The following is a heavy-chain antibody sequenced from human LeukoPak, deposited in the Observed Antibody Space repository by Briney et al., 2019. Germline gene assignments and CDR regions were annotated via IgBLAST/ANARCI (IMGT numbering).Heavy chain of an antibody. D-gene: IGHD3-3*01. V-gene: IGHV4-59*11. Sequence: SEPLSLPCTVSGGSISSHYWSWIRQPPGKGLEWIGYIYYSGSTNYNPSLKSRVTISVDTSKNQFSLKLSSVTAADTAVYHCAGAGDFWSGYHNWFDPWGQGTLVTVSS. J-gene: IGHJ5*02. CDR2: IYYSGST. CDR1: GGSISSHY. CDR3: AGAGDFWSGYHNWFDP.